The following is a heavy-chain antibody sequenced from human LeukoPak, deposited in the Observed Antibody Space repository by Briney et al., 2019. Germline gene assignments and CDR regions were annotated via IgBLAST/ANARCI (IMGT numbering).Heavy chain of an antibody. Sequence: SETLSLTCIVSGDSIRSYYWNWIRQAPGKALEWIGHIHNNGDSAYNFSLRSRVTISMDTSKNQFSLKLSSVTAADTAVYYCGRWGYFDSGNYFVVDYWGQGTVVTVSS. CDR3: GRWGYFDSGNYFVVDY. CDR1: GDSIRSYY. V-gene: IGHV4-59*01. J-gene: IGHJ4*01. CDR2: IHNNGDS. D-gene: IGHD3-22*01.